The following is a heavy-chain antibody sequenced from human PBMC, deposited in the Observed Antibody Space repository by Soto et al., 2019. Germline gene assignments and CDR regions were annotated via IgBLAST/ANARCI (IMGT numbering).Heavy chain of an antibody. V-gene: IGHV4-4*07. Sequence: KTSETLSLTCTVSGASISNYYWSWIRQPAGKGLEWIGRMSTSGTTNYNPSLKSRVTMSIDTSKSQFSLMLNSVTAADTAVYYCRRDFDYWGQGTLVTVSS. CDR1: GASISNYY. CDR2: MSTSGTT. J-gene: IGHJ4*02. D-gene: IGHD6-6*01. CDR3: RRDFDY.